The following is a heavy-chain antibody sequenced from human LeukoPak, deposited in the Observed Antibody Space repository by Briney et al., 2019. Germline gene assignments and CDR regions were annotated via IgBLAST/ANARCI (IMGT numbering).Heavy chain of an antibody. Sequence: SETLSLTCAVYGGSFSGYYWSWIRQPPGKGLEWIGEINHSGSTYYNPSLKSRVTISVDTSKNQFSLKLSSVTAADTAVYYCARHLGYCSGGSCYSGNYYYYMDVWGKGTTVTVSS. J-gene: IGHJ6*03. CDR1: GGSFSGYY. V-gene: IGHV4-34*01. CDR2: INHSGST. CDR3: ARHLGYCSGGSCYSGNYYYYMDV. D-gene: IGHD2-15*01.